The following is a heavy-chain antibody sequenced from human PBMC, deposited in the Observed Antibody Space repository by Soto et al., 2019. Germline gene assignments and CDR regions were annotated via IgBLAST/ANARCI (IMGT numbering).Heavy chain of an antibody. CDR1: GFTFSSYA. D-gene: IGHD2-2*01. CDR2: ISGSGGST. V-gene: IGHV3-23*01. J-gene: IGHJ5*02. Sequence: PGGSLRLSCAASGFTFSSYAMSWVRQAPGKGLEWVSAISGSGGSTYYADSVKGRFTISRDNSKNTLYLQMNSLRAEDTAVYYCAKAGDIVVVPAAQTNWFDPWGQGTLVTVSS. CDR3: AKAGDIVVVPAAQTNWFDP.